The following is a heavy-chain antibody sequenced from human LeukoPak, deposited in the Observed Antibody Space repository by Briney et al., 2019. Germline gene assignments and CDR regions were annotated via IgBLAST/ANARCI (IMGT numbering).Heavy chain of an antibody. CDR2: VYHTGSA. Sequence: SETLSLTCSVSGYSFTSGHYWGWIRQPPGKGLEWIANVYHTGSAHYNPSLKSRVTISVDTSKNQFSLKLSSVTAADTAVYYCARYCTSTTCILRGFDYWGQGTLVTVSS. J-gene: IGHJ4*02. D-gene: IGHD2-2*01. CDR1: GYSFTSGHY. V-gene: IGHV4-38-2*01. CDR3: ARYCTSTTCILRGFDY.